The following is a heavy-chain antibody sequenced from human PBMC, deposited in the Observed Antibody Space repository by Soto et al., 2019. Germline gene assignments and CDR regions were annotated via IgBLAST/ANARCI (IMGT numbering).Heavy chain of an antibody. D-gene: IGHD5-18*01. Sequence: GWSLRLSCAASVFTVSTYGMHWVRQAPGKGLECVAVLSYDGNSQYYADSVKGRFTISRDNSKNTLYLQMNSLRDDDAAVYYCARSISWKQLWASDYWGQGTLVTVSS. CDR1: VFTVSTYG. V-gene: IGHV3-30*03. J-gene: IGHJ4*02. CDR2: LSYDGNSQ. CDR3: ARSISWKQLWASDY.